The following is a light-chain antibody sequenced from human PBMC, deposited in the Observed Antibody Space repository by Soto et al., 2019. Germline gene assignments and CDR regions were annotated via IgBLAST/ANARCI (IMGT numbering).Light chain of an antibody. CDR2: DAS. CDR3: QQRSTWPLT. CDR1: QSVSSY. J-gene: IGKJ4*01. Sequence: EIVLTQSPGTLSFSPVERSTLSCRASQSVSSYLAWYQQKPGQPPRLLIYDASNRATAIPARFSGSGSGTDFTLTISSLEPEDFAVYYCQQRSTWPLTFGGGTKVDIK. V-gene: IGKV3-11*01.